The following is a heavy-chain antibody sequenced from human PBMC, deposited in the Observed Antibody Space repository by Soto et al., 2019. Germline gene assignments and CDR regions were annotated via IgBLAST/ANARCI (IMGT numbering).Heavy chain of an antibody. CDR3: AKDLWGSWTVDY. Sequence: QVQLVQSGAEVKEPGASVKASCKASGFTFQNYHMHWVRQAPGQGLEWMGIIHPSGDTTTYAQNFQGRLAMTRDTSTSTAYMELSSLTSEDTAVYYCAKDLWGSWTVDYWGQGTLITVSS. J-gene: IGHJ4*02. CDR2: IHPSGDTT. CDR1: GFTFQNYH. D-gene: IGHD3-16*01. V-gene: IGHV1-46*02.